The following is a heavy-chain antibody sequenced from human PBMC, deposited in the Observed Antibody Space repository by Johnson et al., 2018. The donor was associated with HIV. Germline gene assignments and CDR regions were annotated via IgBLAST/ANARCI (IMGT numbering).Heavy chain of an antibody. Sequence: EVQLVESGGGLVKPGGSPKLSCEASAFTFSNVWMHWVRQAPGKGLEWVGRIKSKSYGGTIDYAAPVKGRFTISRDDSKNTLYLQMNSLKTEDTAVYYCANSLLLDAFNIWGQGTMVTVSS. CDR2: IKSKSYGGTI. D-gene: IGHD4-23*01. J-gene: IGHJ3*02. CDR1: AFTFSNVW. CDR3: ANSLLLDAFNI. V-gene: IGHV3-15*01.